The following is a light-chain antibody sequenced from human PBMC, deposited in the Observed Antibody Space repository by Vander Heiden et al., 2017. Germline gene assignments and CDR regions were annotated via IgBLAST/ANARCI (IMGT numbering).Light chain of an antibody. CDR1: TSNLGHDF. Sequence: QSALTQPPSASGAPGQRVTIPCSVTTSNLGHDFVYWYQQLPGTAPKLLIYRNDQRPSGVPDRFSGSKSGTSASLAISGLRSEDEADYYCAAWDDSLRNWAFGGGTKLTVL. V-gene: IGLV1-47*01. CDR2: RND. J-gene: IGLJ3*02. CDR3: AAWDDSLRNWA.